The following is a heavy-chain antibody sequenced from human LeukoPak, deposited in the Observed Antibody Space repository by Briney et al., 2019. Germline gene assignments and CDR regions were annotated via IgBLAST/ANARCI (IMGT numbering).Heavy chain of an antibody. CDR2: ITGSGAHT. J-gene: IGHJ4*02. CDR3: AKDPNGDYVGAFDY. Sequence: GGSLRLSCAASGFTFSSYWMSWVRRAPGKGLEWVSSITGSGAHTSYADSVKGRFTISRDNSRNTLYLQMNSLRAEDTAIYYCAKDPNGDYVGAFDYWGPGTLVTVSS. D-gene: IGHD4-17*01. CDR1: GFTFSSYW. V-gene: IGHV3-23*01.